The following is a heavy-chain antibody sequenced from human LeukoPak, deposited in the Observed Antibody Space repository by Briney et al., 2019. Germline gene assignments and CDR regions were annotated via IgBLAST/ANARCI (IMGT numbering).Heavy chain of an antibody. J-gene: IGHJ6*03. CDR3: ARDLGYYYYYYYMDV. CDR1: GGSISSGSYY. CDR2: IYTSGST. Sequence: SETLSLTCTVSGGSISSGSYYWSWIRQPAGTGLEWIERIYTSGSTNYNPSLKSRVTISVDTSKNQFSLKLSSVTAADTAVYYCARDLGYYYYYYYMDVWGKGTTVTVSS. V-gene: IGHV4-61*02.